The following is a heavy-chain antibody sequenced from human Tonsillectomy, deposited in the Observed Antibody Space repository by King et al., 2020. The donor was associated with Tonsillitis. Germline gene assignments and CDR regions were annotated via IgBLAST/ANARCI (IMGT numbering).Heavy chain of an antibody. D-gene: IGHD2-2*02. J-gene: IGHJ3*02. CDR3: ARASGWGYCSSTSCYNAFDI. CDR1: GFTFSSYG. CDR2: IWYDGSNK. V-gene: IGHV3-33*01. Sequence: QVQLVESGGGVVQPGRSLRLSCAASGFTFSSYGMHWVRQAPGKGLEWVAVIWYDGSNKYYADSVKGRFTISRDNSKNTLYLQMNSLRAEDTAVDYCARASGWGYCSSTSCYNAFDIWGQGTMVTVSS.